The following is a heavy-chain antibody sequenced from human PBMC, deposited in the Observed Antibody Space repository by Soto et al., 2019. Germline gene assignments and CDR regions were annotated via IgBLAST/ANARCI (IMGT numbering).Heavy chain of an antibody. D-gene: IGHD6-13*01. CDR3: ARQEVAAAGISHYYYGMDV. CDR2: IYPGDSDT. Sequence: GESLKISCKGSGYSFTSYWIGWVRQMPGKGLEWMGIIYPGDSDTRYSPSFQGQVTIPADKSISTAYLQWSSLKASDTAMYYCARQEVAAAGISHYYYGMDVWGQGTTVTVSS. J-gene: IGHJ6*02. CDR1: GYSFTSYW. V-gene: IGHV5-51*01.